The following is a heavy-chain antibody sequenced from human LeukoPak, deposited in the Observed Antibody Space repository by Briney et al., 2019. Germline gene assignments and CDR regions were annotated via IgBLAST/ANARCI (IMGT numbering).Heavy chain of an antibody. V-gene: IGHV3-48*03. D-gene: IGHD4-11*01. CDR3: ARSSTSDY. J-gene: IGHJ4*02. CDR2: ISSSDDTR. Sequence: GRSLRLSCAASGFTFSTYEMNWVRQSRGKGLEWVLYISSSDDTRYYADSAKGRFTISRDNAKNSLYLQMNSLRAEDTAVYYCARSSTSDYWGQGTLVTVSS. CDR1: GFTFSTYE.